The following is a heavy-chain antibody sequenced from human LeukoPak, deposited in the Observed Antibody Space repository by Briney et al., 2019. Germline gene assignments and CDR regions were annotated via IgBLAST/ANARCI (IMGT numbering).Heavy chain of an antibody. CDR3: ALSGTEDNFVY. D-gene: IGHD1-7*01. CDR2: ISWNSGSM. J-gene: IGHJ4*02. CDR1: GFSFDDYA. Sequence: GGSLRLSCAASGFSFDDYAMHWVRQAPGKGLEWVAGISWNSGSMDYVDSVKGRFTISRDNAKNTVYLQMKSLTVDDSAVYHCALSGTEDNFVYWGQGTLVTVSS. V-gene: IGHV3-9*01.